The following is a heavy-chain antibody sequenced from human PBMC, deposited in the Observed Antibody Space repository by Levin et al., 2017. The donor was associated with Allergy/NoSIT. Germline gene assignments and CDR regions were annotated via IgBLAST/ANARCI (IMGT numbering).Heavy chain of an antibody. D-gene: IGHD3-22*01. Sequence: SETLSLTCAVYGGSFSGYYWSWIRQPPGKGLEWIGEINHSGSTNYNPSLKSRVTISVDTSKNQFSLKLSSVTAADTAVYYCARAAYYYDKKRGWFDPGGQGTLVTVPS. CDR3: ARAAYYYDKKRGWFDP. CDR2: INHSGST. J-gene: IGHJ5*02. CDR1: GGSFSGYY. V-gene: IGHV4-34*01.